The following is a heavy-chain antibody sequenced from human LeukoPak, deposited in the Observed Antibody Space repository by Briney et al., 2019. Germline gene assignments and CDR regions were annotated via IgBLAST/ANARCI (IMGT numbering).Heavy chain of an antibody. CDR3: ARGSSGWYSPFDY. J-gene: IGHJ4*02. D-gene: IGHD6-19*01. CDR1: GGSISSGGYY. V-gene: IGHV4-61*08. Sequence: PSETLSLTCTVSGGSISSGGYYWSWIRQHPGKGLEWIGYIYYSGSTNYNPSLKSRVTISVDTSKNQFSLKLNSATAADTAVYYCARGSSGWYSPFDYWGQGTLVTVSS. CDR2: IYYSGST.